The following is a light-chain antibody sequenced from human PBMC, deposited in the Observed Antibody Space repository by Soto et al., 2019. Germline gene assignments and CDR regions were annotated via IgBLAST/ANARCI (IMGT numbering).Light chain of an antibody. CDR3: QQRTDWPPWT. J-gene: IGKJ1*01. CDR2: DAS. Sequence: EIVLTQSPVTLSLSPGERATLSCRASQSLGNYLAWYQQKPGQAPRLLIFDASNRAAGIPARFSGSGSGTDFTLTISSLEPEDFAVYFCQQRTDWPPWTCGQGTKVEIK. CDR1: QSLGNY. V-gene: IGKV3-11*01.